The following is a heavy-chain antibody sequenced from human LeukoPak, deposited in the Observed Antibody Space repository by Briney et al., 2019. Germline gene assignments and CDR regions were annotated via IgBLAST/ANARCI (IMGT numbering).Heavy chain of an antibody. CDR1: GFTFRSYA. V-gene: IGHV3-64D*09. CDR3: VKSDNIVGATYFDY. CDR2: ISRDGEST. D-gene: IGHD1-26*01. Sequence: GRSLRLSCLASGFTFRSYAVHWVRQAPGKGLEYISSISRDGESTYYADSVKGRFTISRDNSKNTLSLHMSSLQPDDTAVYYCVKSDNIVGATYFDYWGQGTLVTVSS. J-gene: IGHJ4*02.